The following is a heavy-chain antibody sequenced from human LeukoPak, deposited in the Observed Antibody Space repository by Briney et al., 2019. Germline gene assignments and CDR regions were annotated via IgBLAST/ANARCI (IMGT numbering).Heavy chain of an antibody. CDR1: GFTFSSYS. CDR2: ISSSSSYI. Sequence: GGSLRLSCAASGFTFSSYSMNWVRQAPGRGLEWVSSISSSSSYIYYADSVKGRFTISRDNAKNSLYLQMNSLRAEDTAVYYCARDLLFDYFDYWGQGTLVTVSS. J-gene: IGHJ4*02. D-gene: IGHD3-10*01. V-gene: IGHV3-21*01. CDR3: ARDLLFDYFDY.